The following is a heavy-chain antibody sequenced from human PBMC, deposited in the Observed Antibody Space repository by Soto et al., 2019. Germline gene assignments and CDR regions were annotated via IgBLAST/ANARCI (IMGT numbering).Heavy chain of an antibody. J-gene: IGHJ4*02. D-gene: IGHD5-18*01. CDR1: GFTFSSYG. Sequence: GGSLRLSCAASGFTFSSYGMSWVRQAPGRGLEFVSAISDSGDNIYYADSVRGRFTISRDNARNSLYLQMNSLRAEDTAVYYCARGHSIDYWGQGTLVTVSS. CDR2: ISDSGDNI. V-gene: IGHV3-23*01. CDR3: ARGHSIDY.